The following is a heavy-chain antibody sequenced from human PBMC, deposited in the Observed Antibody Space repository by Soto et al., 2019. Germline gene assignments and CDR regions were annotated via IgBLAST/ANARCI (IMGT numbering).Heavy chain of an antibody. J-gene: IGHJ3*02. Sequence: GGSLRLSCAASGFSFSSYAMSWVRQAPGKGLEWVSVIRGSDSAYYADFVKGRFTISRDNSKNTLYLQMNSLRAEDTAVYYCAKDPYYDSPHDAFDIWGQGKMVTVSS. CDR3: AKDPYYDSPHDAFDI. V-gene: IGHV3-23*01. D-gene: IGHD3-22*01. CDR2: IRGSDSA. CDR1: GFSFSSYA.